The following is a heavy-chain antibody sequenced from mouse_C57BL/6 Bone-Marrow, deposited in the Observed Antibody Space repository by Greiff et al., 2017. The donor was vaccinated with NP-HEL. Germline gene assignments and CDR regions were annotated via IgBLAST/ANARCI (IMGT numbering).Heavy chain of an antibody. Sequence: QVQLKQSGPELVKPGASVKISCKASGYAFSSSWMNWVKLRPGKGLEWIGRIYPGDGDTNYNGKFKGKATLTADKSSSTAYMQLSSLTSEDSAVYYCARSWADFDYWGQGTTLTVSS. J-gene: IGHJ2*01. V-gene: IGHV1-82*01. CDR2: IYPGDGDT. CDR3: ARSWADFDY. CDR1: GYAFSSSW.